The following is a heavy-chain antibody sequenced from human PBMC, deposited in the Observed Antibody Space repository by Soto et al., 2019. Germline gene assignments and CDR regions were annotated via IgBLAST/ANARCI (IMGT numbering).Heavy chain of an antibody. CDR1: GGSISTYY. CDR3: ARDQLSSGLYVWFDP. J-gene: IGHJ5*02. V-gene: IGHV4-59*01. D-gene: IGHD6-25*01. CDR2: IYYDGST. Sequence: HVQLQESGPGLVKPSETLSLTCTVSGGSISTYYWSWIRQPPGKGLEWIGYIYYDGSTSYNPSLSSRFTISVATSKNQFSLILSSVTSADTAVYYCARDQLSSGLYVWFDPWGQGTLVTVSS.